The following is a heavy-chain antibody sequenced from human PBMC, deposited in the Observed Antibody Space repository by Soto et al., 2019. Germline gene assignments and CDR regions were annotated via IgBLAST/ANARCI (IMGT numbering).Heavy chain of an antibody. CDR2: IYWNGDT. CDR3: AQRVGSRSSFDY. CDR1: GFSLSDDRMG. Sequence: SRPPLVKRKETLRLTCTVWGFSLSDDRMGVGWIRQPPGKALEWLAFIYWNGDTRYRPSLQSRLTITKDNSKKQVVLTMTNMDPLDTVTYYCAQRVGSRSSFDYWGQAILVTVSS. J-gene: IGHJ4*02. D-gene: IGHD6-6*01. V-gene: IGHV2-5*01.